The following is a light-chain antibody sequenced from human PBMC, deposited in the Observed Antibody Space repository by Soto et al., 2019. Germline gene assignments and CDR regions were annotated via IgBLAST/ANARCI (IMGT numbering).Light chain of an antibody. CDR3: QQYSNWPPWT. CDR1: QSVSTN. J-gene: IGKJ1*01. CDR2: GAS. Sequence: EIVMTQSPATLSVSVGQRATLSCRASQSVSTNLAWYQQKPGQAPRLLIYGASTRATGIPARFRGSGSGTEFTLTISGLQSDDFAVYYCQQYSNWPPWTFGQGTRVDFK. V-gene: IGKV3D-15*01.